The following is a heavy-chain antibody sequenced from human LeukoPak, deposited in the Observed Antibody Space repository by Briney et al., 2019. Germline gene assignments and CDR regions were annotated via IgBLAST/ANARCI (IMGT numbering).Heavy chain of an antibody. CDR1: GYTFTSYG. D-gene: IGHD2-2*02. J-gene: IGHJ4*02. CDR3: ARDCSSTSCYIFLDY. V-gene: IGHV1-18*01. CDR2: ISAYNGNT. Sequence: ASVKVSCKASGYTFTSYGISWVRQAPGQGLEWMVWISAYNGNTNYAQKLQGRVTMTTDTSTSTAYMELRSLRSDDTAVYYCARDCSSTSCYIFLDYWGQGTLVTVSS.